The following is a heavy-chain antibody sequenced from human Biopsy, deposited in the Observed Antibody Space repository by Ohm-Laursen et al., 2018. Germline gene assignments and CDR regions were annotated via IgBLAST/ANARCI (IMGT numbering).Heavy chain of an antibody. CDR2: IYSDGNT. CDR3: ARGPGKLWSGYYT. V-gene: IGHV3-53*01. Sequence: GSLRLSCAASGFTVSDNHISWIRQAPGTGLQWVSLIYSDGNTYYADSVKGRFTISRDIPRNTLYLQMNSLRAEDTAVYYCARGPGKLWSGYYTWGQGSLVSVSS. J-gene: IGHJ5*02. D-gene: IGHD3-3*01. CDR1: GFTVSDNH.